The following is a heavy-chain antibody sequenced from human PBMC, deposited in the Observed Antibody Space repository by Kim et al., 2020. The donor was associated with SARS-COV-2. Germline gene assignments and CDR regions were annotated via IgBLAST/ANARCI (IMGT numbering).Heavy chain of an antibody. D-gene: IGHD3-22*01. CDR2: ISSSSSYT. Sequence: GGSLRLSCAASGFTFSDYYMSWIRQAPGKGLEWVSYISSSSSYTNYADSVKGRFTISRDNAKNSLYLQMNSLRAEDTAVYYCARDHSTYYYDSSGYYRALTPEYYCYCMDVWGQGNTVTVSS. CDR1: GFTFSDYY. J-gene: IGHJ6*02. V-gene: IGHV3-11*05. CDR3: ARDHSTYYYDSSGYYRALTPEYYCYCMDV.